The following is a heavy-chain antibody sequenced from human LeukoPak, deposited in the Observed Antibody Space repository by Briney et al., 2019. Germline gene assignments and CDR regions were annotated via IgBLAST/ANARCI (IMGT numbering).Heavy chain of an antibody. CDR3: AKGHDIGNTPRAYYFDN. D-gene: IGHD1-26*01. V-gene: IGHV3-23*01. Sequence: GGSLRLSCAASGFTLSRHAMSWVRQAPGKGLEWVSNTGLNSVNTLCVDSVKGRCTVSSVNSRNPLDMQIYNLRADDTAVYYGAKGHDIGNTPRAYYFDNWGERTLVTVSS. CDR1: GFTLSRHA. CDR2: TGLNSVNT. J-gene: IGHJ4*02.